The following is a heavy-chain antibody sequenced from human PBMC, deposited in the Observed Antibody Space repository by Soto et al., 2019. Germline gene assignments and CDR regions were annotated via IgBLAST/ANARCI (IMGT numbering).Heavy chain of an antibody. D-gene: IGHD3-16*02. Sequence: GGSLRLSCAASGFTFSSYGMHWVRQAPGKGLEWVAVIWYDGSNKYYADSVKGRFTVSRDNSKNTLYLKMNSLRAEDTAVFYFAREDYDYVWGSYRPAPTDYWGQGTLVTVSS. V-gene: IGHV3-33*01. CDR3: AREDYDYVWGSYRPAPTDY. CDR2: IWYDGSNK. CDR1: GFTFSSYG. J-gene: IGHJ4*02.